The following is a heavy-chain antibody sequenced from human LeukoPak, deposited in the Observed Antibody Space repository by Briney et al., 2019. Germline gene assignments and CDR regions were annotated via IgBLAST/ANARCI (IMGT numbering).Heavy chain of an antibody. CDR1: GFTFSSYS. CDR3: AELGITMIGGV. V-gene: IGHV3-48*04. J-gene: IGHJ6*04. Sequence: GGSLRLSCAASGFTFSSYSMNWVRQAPGKGLEWVSYISSSSSSTIYYADSVKGRFTISRDNAKNSLYLQMISLRAEDTAVYYCAELGITMIGGVWGKGTTVTISS. CDR2: ISSSSSSTI. D-gene: IGHD3-10*02.